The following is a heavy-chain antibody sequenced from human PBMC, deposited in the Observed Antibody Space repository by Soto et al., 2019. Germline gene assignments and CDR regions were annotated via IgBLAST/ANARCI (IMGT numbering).Heavy chain of an antibody. V-gene: IGHV3-73*01. CDR3: TRDPRNYYDSIGSANWFDP. CDR2: IRSKTNSYAT. J-gene: IGHJ5*02. D-gene: IGHD3-22*01. Sequence: GGSLRLSCAASGFTFSGSAMHWVRQASGKGLEWVGRIRSKTNSYATAYAASLKGRFTISRDDSKDTAYLQMNSLKTEDTAVYYCTRDPRNYYDSIGSANWFDPWGQGTLVTVSS. CDR1: GFTFSGSA.